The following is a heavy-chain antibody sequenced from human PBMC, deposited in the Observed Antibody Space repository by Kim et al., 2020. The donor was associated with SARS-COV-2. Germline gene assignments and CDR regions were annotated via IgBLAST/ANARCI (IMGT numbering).Heavy chain of an antibody. Sequence: GGSLRLSCAASGFTFSSYWMSWVRQAPGKGLEWVANIKQDGSEKYYVDSVKGRFTISRDNAKNSLYLQMNSLRAEDTAVYYCASTPYYYDSSGYGLYFDYWGQGTLVTVSS. D-gene: IGHD3-22*01. CDR3: ASTPYYYDSSGYGLYFDY. J-gene: IGHJ4*02. CDR1: GFTFSSYW. V-gene: IGHV3-7*01. CDR2: IKQDGSEK.